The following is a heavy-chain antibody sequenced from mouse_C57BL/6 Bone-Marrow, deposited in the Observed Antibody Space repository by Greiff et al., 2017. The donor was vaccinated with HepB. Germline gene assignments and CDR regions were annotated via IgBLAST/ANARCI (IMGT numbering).Heavy chain of an antibody. Sequence: VKLMESGAELVRPGTSVKLSCKASGYTFTSYWMHWVKQRPGQGLEWIGVIDPSDSYTNYNQKFKGKATLTVDTSSSTAYMQLSSLTSEDSAVYYCARDGNYGIGAYWGQGTLVTVSA. CDR3: ARDGNYGIGAY. V-gene: IGHV1-59*01. D-gene: IGHD2-1*01. CDR2: IDPSDSYT. J-gene: IGHJ3*01. CDR1: GYTFTSYW.